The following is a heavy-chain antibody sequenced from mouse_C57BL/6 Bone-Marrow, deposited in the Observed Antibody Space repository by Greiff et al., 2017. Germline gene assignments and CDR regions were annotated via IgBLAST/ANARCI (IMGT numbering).Heavy chain of an antibody. Sequence: VQLQQPGAELVKPGASVKLSCKASGYTFTSYWMHWVKQRPGQGLEWIGMIHPNSGSTNYNEKFKSKATLTVDKSSSTAYMQLSSLTSEDSAVYYCGGDDGYYGGYWYFDVWGTGTTVTVSS. CDR2: IHPNSGST. D-gene: IGHD2-3*01. J-gene: IGHJ1*03. CDR3: GGDDGYYGGYWYFDV. V-gene: IGHV1-64*01. CDR1: GYTFTSYW.